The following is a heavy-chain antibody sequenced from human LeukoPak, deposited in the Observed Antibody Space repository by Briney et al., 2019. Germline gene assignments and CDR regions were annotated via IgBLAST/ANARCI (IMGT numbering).Heavy chain of an antibody. Sequence: GASVKVSCKASGYTFTSYDINWVRQATGQGLEWMGWMNPNSGNTGYAQKFQGRVTMTRDTSISTAYMELSSLRSEDTAVYYCARVGFGCSSTSCYRGGVYYYYYYMDVWGKGTTVTISS. CDR3: ARVGFGCSSTSCYRGGVYYYYYYMDV. D-gene: IGHD2-2*02. CDR2: MNPNSGNT. J-gene: IGHJ6*03. V-gene: IGHV1-8*01. CDR1: GYTFTSYD.